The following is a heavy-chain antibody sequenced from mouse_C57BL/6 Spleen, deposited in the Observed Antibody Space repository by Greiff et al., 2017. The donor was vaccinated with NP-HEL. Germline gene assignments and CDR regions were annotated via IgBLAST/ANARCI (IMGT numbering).Heavy chain of an antibody. J-gene: IGHJ4*01. CDR3: ARYNDGYYEDYAMDY. V-gene: IGHV7-3*01. CDR1: GFTFTDYY. Sequence: EVKVVESGGGLVQPGGSLSLSCAASGFTFTDYYMSWVRQPPGKALEWLGFIRNKANGYTTEYSASVKGRFTISRDNSQSILYLQMNALRAEDSATYYCARYNDGYYEDYAMDYWGQGTSVTVSS. CDR2: IRNKANGYTT. D-gene: IGHD2-3*01.